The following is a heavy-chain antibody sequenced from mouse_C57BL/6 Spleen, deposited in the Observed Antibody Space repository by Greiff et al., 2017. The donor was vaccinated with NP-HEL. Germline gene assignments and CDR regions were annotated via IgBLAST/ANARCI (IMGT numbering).Heavy chain of an antibody. Sequence: VQLQQSGAELVKPGASVKISCKASGYAFSSYWMNWVKQRPGKGLEWIGQIYPGDGDTNYNGKFKGKATLTADKSSSTAYMQLSSLTSGDSAVYFCARGRNDGYYYFDYWGQGTTLTVAS. V-gene: IGHV1-80*01. CDR1: GYAFSSYW. D-gene: IGHD2-3*01. CDR3: ARGRNDGYYYFDY. J-gene: IGHJ2*01. CDR2: IYPGDGDT.